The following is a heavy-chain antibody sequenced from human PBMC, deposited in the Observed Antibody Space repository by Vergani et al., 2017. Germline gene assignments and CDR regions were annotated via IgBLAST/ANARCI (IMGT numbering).Heavy chain of an antibody. V-gene: IGHV1-69*13. J-gene: IGHJ5*02. CDR1: GDTFSNYA. D-gene: IGHD3-22*01. CDR2: MIPTFDSK. Sequence: QVQLLQSGAAVRKPGSSVTVSCKASGDTFSNYAITWVRQAPGQGLQWMGRMIPTFDSKNYAPRFQGRVTLTADPSASTAYMELPSLTSEDTAVYFCALGASYFDSGGYADTWGQGTLVTVS. CDR3: ALGASYFDSGGYADT.